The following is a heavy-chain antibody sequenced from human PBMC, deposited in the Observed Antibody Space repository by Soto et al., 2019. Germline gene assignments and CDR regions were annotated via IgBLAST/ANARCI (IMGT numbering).Heavy chain of an antibody. V-gene: IGHV4-4*07. CDR2: IYISGST. D-gene: IGHD1-20*01. CDR1: DGSISTNY. J-gene: IGHJ6*02. Sequence: SETLSLTCTVSDGSISTNYWTWIRQPAGKGLEWIGRIYISGSTNYNPSLKSRVTMSLDTSKNQFSLKLRSVTAADTARYYCARGISLAGYYYYGMDVWGQGTKVTVSS. CDR3: ARGISLAGYYYYGMDV.